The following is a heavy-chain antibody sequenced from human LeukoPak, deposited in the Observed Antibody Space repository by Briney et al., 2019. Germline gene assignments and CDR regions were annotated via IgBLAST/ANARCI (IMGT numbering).Heavy chain of an antibody. CDR2: MNPNSGNT. J-gene: IGHJ5*02. Sequence: ASVKVSRKDSGYTLSSYDINSVPHATGQGLEWMGWMNPNSGNTRYTQKFWGRVTMTRNTSIRTAYMEQSSLRSEATAACYFAMASSGVAAHYDFWSGHVNWFDAWGQGTLVTVSS. CDR1: GYTLSSYD. CDR3: AMASSGVAAHYDFWSGHVNWFDA. V-gene: IGHV1-8*01. D-gene: IGHD3-3*01.